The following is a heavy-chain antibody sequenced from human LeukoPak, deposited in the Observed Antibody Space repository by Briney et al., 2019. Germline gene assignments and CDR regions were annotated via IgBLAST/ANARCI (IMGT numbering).Heavy chain of an antibody. V-gene: IGHV4-59*08. CDR1: GGSISSYY. J-gene: IGHJ4*02. Sequence: PSETLSLTCTVSGGSISSYYWNWVRQPPGKGLEWIGYIFHSGSTKYGPSLNSRVTISLDTSKNQFSLSLNSVTAADTAVYYCARQPSGYYGDSGYYPYYFDYWGQGRLVTVSS. CDR2: IFHSGST. D-gene: IGHD3-3*01. CDR3: ARQPSGYYGDSGYYPYYFDY.